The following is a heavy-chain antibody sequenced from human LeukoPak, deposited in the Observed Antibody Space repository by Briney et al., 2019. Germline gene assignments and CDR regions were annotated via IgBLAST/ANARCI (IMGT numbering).Heavy chain of an antibody. CDR1: GGSFSGYY. CDR2: INHSGST. V-gene: IGHV4-34*01. Sequence: SETLSLTCAVYGGSFSGYYWSWIRQPPGKGLEWIGEINHSGSTNYNPSLKSRVTISVDTSKNQFSLKLSSVTAADTAVYYCARSGYDHNWFDSWGQGTLVTVSS. J-gene: IGHJ5*01. CDR3: ARSGYDHNWFDS. D-gene: IGHD5-12*01.